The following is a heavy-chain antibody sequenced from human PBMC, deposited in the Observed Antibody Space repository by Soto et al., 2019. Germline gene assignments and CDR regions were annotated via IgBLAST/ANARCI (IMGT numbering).Heavy chain of an antibody. D-gene: IGHD6-13*01. J-gene: IGHJ3*02. CDR1: GGSFSGYY. CDR3: ARTYSSSWEWYDAFDI. V-gene: IGHV4-34*01. Sequence: SETLSLTCAVYGGSFSGYYWSWIRQPPGKGLEWIGEINHSGSTNYNPSLKSRVTISVDTSKNQFSLKLSSVTAADTAVYYCARTYSSSWEWYDAFDIWGQGTMVTVSS. CDR2: INHSGST.